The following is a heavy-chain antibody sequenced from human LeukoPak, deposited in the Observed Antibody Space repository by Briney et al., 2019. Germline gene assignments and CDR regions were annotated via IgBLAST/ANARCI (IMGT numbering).Heavy chain of an antibody. D-gene: IGHD3-10*01. Sequence: SETLSLTCTVSGGSISSYYWSWIRQPAGKGLEWIGRIYTSGSTNYNPSLKSRATMSVDTSKNQFSLKLSSVTAADTAVYYCARGYGSGSWDWFDPWGQGTLVTVSS. CDR3: ARGYGSGSWDWFDP. CDR1: GGSISSYY. V-gene: IGHV4-4*07. CDR2: IYTSGST. J-gene: IGHJ5*02.